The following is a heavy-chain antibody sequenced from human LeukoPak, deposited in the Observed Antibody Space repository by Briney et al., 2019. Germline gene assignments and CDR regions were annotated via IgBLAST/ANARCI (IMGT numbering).Heavy chain of an antibody. V-gene: IGHV3-48*03. Sequence: GGSLRLSCAASGFTFSSYEMNWVRQAPGKGLEWVSYISSSGSTIYYADSVKSRFTISRDNAKNSLYLQMNSLRAEDTAVYYCARENAVVVATAADAFDIWGQGTMVTVSS. CDR3: ARENAVVVATAADAFDI. D-gene: IGHD2-21*02. CDR1: GFTFSSYE. CDR2: ISSSGSTI. J-gene: IGHJ3*02.